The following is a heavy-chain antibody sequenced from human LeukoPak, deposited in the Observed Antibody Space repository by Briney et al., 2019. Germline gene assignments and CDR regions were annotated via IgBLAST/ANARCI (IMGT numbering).Heavy chain of an antibody. J-gene: IGHJ5*02. CDR2: IWYDGSNK. CDR1: GFTFSSYG. D-gene: IGHD4-23*01. Sequence: GGSLRLSCAASGFTFSSYGMHWVRQAPSKGLEWVAVIWYDGSNKYYADSVKGRFTISRDNSKNTLYLQMNSLRAEDTAVYYCAKDGYYGGNSGHWFGPWGQGTLVTVSS. V-gene: IGHV3-33*06. CDR3: AKDGYYGGNSGHWFGP.